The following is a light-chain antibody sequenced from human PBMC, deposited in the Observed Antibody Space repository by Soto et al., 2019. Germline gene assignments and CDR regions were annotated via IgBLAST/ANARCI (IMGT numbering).Light chain of an antibody. CDR2: DVT. J-gene: IGLJ3*02. CDR3: SSYTSSSSPLV. V-gene: IGLV2-14*01. Sequence: QSALTQPASVSGSPGQSITISCTGTSSDVGGYNYVSWYQQHPGKAPKLMIYDVTNRPSGVSNRFSGSKSGNTASLTISGLQAEDEAHYYCSSYTSSSSPLVFGGGTQLTVL. CDR1: SSDVGGYNY.